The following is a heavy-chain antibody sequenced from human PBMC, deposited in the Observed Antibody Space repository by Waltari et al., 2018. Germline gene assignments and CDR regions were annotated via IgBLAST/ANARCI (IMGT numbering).Heavy chain of an antibody. D-gene: IGHD5-18*01. J-gene: IGHJ3*02. Sequence: QVQLVQSGAEVKKPGASVKVSCKASGYTFTSYYMHWVRQAPGQGLEWMGIINPSGGSTSYAKKFQGRVTMTRDTSTSTVYMELSSLRSEETAVYYCARGVQLWGDAFDIWGQGTMVTVSS. CDR3: ARGVQLWGDAFDI. CDR1: GYTFTSYY. V-gene: IGHV1-46*01. CDR2: INPSGGST.